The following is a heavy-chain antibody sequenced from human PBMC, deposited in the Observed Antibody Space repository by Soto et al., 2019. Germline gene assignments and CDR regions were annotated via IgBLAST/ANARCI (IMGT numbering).Heavy chain of an antibody. Sequence: ASVKVSCKASGYTFTSYGISWVRQAPGQGLEWMGWISAYNGNTNYAQKLQGRVTMTTDTSTSTAYMELRSLRSDDTAVYYCAREKGYCSSTSCYRLRYYGMDVWGQGTKVTVSS. V-gene: IGHV1-18*04. CDR1: GYTFTSYG. CDR3: AREKGYCSSTSCYRLRYYGMDV. J-gene: IGHJ6*02. D-gene: IGHD2-2*02. CDR2: ISAYNGNT.